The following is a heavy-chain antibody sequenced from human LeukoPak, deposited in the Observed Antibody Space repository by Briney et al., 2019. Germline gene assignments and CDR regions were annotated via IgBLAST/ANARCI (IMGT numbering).Heavy chain of an antibody. CDR2: IIPIFGTA. CDR3: ARSPSYGGNSFFDY. D-gene: IGHD4-23*01. CDR1: GGTFSSYA. J-gene: IGHJ4*02. V-gene: IGHV1-69*13. Sequence: ASVKVSCKASGGTFSSYAISWVRQAPGQGLEWMGGIIPIFGTANYAQKFQGRVTITADESTSTAYMELSSLRSEDTAVYYCARSPSYGGNSFFDYWDQGTLVTVSS.